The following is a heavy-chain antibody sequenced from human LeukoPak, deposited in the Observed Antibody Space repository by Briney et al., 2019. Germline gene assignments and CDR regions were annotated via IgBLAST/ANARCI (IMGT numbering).Heavy chain of an antibody. D-gene: IGHD4-17*01. V-gene: IGHV5-51*01. CDR1: GYSFTSYW. J-gene: IGHJ6*02. CDR3: ARRSSTVTPVVDV. Sequence: GESLKISCKGSGYSFTSYWIGWVRQMPGKGLEWMGIIYPGDSDTRYSPSFQGQVTIPADKSISTAYLQWSSLKASDTAMYYCARRSSTVTPVVDVWGQGTTVTVSS. CDR2: IYPGDSDT.